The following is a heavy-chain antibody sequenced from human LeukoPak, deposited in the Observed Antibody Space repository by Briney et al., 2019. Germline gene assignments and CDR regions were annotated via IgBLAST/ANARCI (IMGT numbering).Heavy chain of an antibody. Sequence: ASVKVSCKASGYTFTGYYMHWVRQAPGQGLEWMGWINPNSGGTNYAQKFQGRVTMTRDTSIGTAYMELSRLRSDDTAVYYCARDRDSYGLVDYWGQGTLVTVSS. V-gene: IGHV1-2*02. CDR1: GYTFTGYY. CDR3: ARDRDSYGLVDY. J-gene: IGHJ4*02. D-gene: IGHD5-18*01. CDR2: INPNSGGT.